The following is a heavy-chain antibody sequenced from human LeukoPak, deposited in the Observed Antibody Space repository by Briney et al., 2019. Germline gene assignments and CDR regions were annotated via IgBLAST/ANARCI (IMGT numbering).Heavy chain of an antibody. CDR1: GFTSSSYW. J-gene: IGHJ5*02. CDR3: ARGRGPYGWFDP. V-gene: IGHV3-74*01. D-gene: IGHD3-10*01. CDR2: INSDGSNT. Sequence: GGSLRLSCAASGFTSSSYWMHWVRQAPGKGLVWVSRINSDGSNTDYADSVKGRSTISRDNAKNTVYLQMNSLRAEDTAVYYCARGRGPYGWFDPWGQGTLVTVSS.